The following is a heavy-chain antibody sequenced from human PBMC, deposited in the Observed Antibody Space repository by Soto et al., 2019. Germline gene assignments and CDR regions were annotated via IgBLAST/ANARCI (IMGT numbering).Heavy chain of an antibody. CDR2: IYHSGSP. CDR1: GGSVSSTNW. CDR3: ARDRVDFSGSLSYYYYGIDV. D-gene: IGHD2-15*01. Sequence: LSLTCAVCGGSVSSTNWWTWVRQPPGKRLDWIGEIYHSGSPTYNPSLKSRVTISVDKSKNQFSLKLSSVTAADTAVYYCARDRVDFSGSLSYYYYGIDVWGQRTTDTVSS. V-gene: IGHV4-4*02. J-gene: IGHJ6*02.